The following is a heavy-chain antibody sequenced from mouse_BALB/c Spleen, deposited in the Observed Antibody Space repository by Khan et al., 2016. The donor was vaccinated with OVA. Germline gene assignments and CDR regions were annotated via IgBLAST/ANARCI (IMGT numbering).Heavy chain of an antibody. CDR3: VNHGSSSAWFTY. J-gene: IGHJ3*01. D-gene: IGHD1-1*01. CDR2: INPSTDYT. Sequence: QVQLQQSGAELAKPGASVKMSCKASGYTFTSYWMHWVKQRPGQGLEWIGYINPSTDYTEYNQKFKDKTTLTADKSSSTAYMQLTSLTSKDSAVYYCVNHGSSSAWFTYWGQGTLVTVSA. CDR1: GYTFTSYW. V-gene: IGHV1-7*01.